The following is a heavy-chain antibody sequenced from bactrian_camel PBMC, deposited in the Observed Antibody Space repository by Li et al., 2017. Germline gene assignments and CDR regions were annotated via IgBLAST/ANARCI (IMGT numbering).Heavy chain of an antibody. Sequence: VQLVESGGGLVQPGGSLRLSCAASGFTFSSNDMYWVRQAPGKGLEGVSFIDSGGGGTAYADSVKGRFTISHDAAKNTVYLQMNSLQPEDTAMYYCAAEVYRRCSMVAARGGLASPASGPRSPS. CDR1: GFTFSSND. J-gene: IGHJ4*01. D-gene: IGHD2*01. V-gene: IGHV3S40*01. CDR2: IDSGGGGT.